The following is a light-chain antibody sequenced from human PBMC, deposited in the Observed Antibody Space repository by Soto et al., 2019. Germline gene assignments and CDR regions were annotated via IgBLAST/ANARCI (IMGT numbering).Light chain of an antibody. CDR2: SSN. J-gene: IGLJ2*01. CDR3: AAWNDSLNGVV. CDR1: SSNIGGNT. V-gene: IGLV1-44*01. Sequence: QSVLTQPPSASGTPGQRVTISCSGSSSNIGGNTVNWYQQLPGTAPKLLIYSSNQRPSGVPDRFSGSKSGTSASLAISGLQSEDEADYYCAAWNDSLNGVVFGGGTKPTV.